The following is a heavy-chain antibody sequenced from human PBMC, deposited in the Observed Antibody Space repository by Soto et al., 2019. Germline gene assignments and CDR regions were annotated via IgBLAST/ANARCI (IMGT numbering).Heavy chain of an antibody. D-gene: IGHD3-22*01. CDR2: IWYDGSNK. J-gene: IGHJ4*02. V-gene: IGHV3-33*01. Sequence: QVQLVESGGGVVQPGRSLRLSCAASGFTFSSYGMHWVRQAPGKGLEWVAVIWYDGSNKYYADSVKGRFTISRDNSKNTLDVQMNSLRAEDTAVYYCARDQFDFYDSSGAFDYWGQGTLVTVSS. CDR1: GFTFSSYG. CDR3: ARDQFDFYDSSGAFDY.